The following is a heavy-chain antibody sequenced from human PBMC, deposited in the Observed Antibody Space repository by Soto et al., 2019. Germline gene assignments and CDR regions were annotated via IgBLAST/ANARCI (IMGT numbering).Heavy chain of an antibody. CDR1: GYTFTSYD. Sequence: QVQLVQSGAEVKKPGASVKVSCKASGYTFTSYDINWVRQATGQGLEWMGWMNPNSGNTGYAQKFQGRVTMTRNTSISTAYMELSSLISEDTAVYYCAGEHSSSWRFDYWGQGTLVTVSS. CDR3: AGEHSSSWRFDY. CDR2: MNPNSGNT. D-gene: IGHD6-13*01. V-gene: IGHV1-8*01. J-gene: IGHJ4*02.